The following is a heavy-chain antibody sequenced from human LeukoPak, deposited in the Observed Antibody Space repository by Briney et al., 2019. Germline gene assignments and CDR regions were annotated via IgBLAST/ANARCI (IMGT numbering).Heavy chain of an antibody. D-gene: IGHD3-3*01. CDR2: INPNSGGT. Sequence: GASVKVSCKASGYTFTGYYMHWVRQAPGQGLEWMGWINPNSGGTNYAQKFQGRVTMTRDTSISTACMELSRLRSDDTAVYYCAKARFLEWSDAFDIWGQGTMVTVSS. CDR3: AKARFLEWSDAFDI. V-gene: IGHV1-2*02. J-gene: IGHJ3*02. CDR1: GYTFTGYY.